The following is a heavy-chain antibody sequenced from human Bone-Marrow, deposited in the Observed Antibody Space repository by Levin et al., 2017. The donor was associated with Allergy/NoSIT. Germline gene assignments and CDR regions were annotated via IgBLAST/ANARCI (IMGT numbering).Heavy chain of an antibody. CDR3: ARGTSDYYFNYRLDG. V-gene: IGHV3-9*01. J-gene: IGHJ6*02. D-gene: IGHD1-1*01. CDR2: IDWNSGRV. CDR1: GFTFDEYV. Sequence: GGSLRLSCAASGFTFDEYVMHWVRQGPGKGLEWVSGIDWNSGRVGYVDSVKGRFTISRDNAKNSLYLQMDSLRGEATALYYCARGTSDYYFNYRLDGWGQGTTVFVSS.